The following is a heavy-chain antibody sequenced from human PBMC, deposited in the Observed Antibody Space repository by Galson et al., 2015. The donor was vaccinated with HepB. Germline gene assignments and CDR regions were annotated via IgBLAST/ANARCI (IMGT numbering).Heavy chain of an antibody. D-gene: IGHD6-13*01. J-gene: IGHJ4*02. CDR1: GGTFSSYA. V-gene: IGHV1-69*13. CDR2: IIPIFGTA. CDR3: ARDRGIAAAGSPFDY. Sequence: SVKVSCKASGGTFSSYAISWVRQAPGQGLEWMGGIIPIFGTASYAQKFQGRVTITADESTSTAYMELSSLRSEDTAVYYCARDRGIAAAGSPFDYWGQGTLVTVSS.